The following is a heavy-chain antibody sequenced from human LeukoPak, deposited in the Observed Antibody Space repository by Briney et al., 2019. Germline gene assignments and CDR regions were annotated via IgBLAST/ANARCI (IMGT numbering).Heavy chain of an antibody. J-gene: IGHJ4*02. Sequence: GGSLRLSCAASGFTFSNAWMSWVRQAPGKGLEWVGRIKSKTDGGTTDYAAPVKGRFTISRDDSKNTLYLQMNSLKTEDTAVYYCTTRYYDSSGYYYKEDYWGQGTLVTVSS. CDR3: TTRYYDSSGYYYKEDY. V-gene: IGHV3-15*01. CDR1: GFTFSNAW. CDR2: IKSKTDGGTT. D-gene: IGHD3-22*01.